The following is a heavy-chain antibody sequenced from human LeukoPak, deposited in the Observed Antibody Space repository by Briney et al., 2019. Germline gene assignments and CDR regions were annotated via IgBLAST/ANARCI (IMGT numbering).Heavy chain of an antibody. V-gene: IGHV4-59*08. J-gene: IGHJ3*02. CDR2: IYYSGST. CDR1: GGSFSGYY. CDR3: ARRVGDAFDI. Sequence: SETLSLTCAVYGGSFSGYYWSWIRQPPGKGLEWIGYIYYSGSTNYNPSLKSRVTISVDTSKNQFSLKLSSVTAADTAVYYCARRVGDAFDIWGQGTMVTVSS.